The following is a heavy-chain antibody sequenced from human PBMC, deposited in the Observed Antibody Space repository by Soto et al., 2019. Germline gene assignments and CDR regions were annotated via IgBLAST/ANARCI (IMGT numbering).Heavy chain of an antibody. V-gene: IGHV2-5*02. CDR3: AHISSSWYFSYYYYYMDV. CDR1: GFSLSTSGVG. D-gene: IGHD6-13*01. CDR2: IYWDDDK. Sequence: SGPTLVNPTQTLTLTCTFSGFSLSTSGVGVGWIRQPPGKALEWLALIYWDDDKRYSPSLKSRLTITKDTSKNQLVLTMTNMDPVDTATYYCAHISSSWYFSYYYYYMDVWGKGTTVTVSS. J-gene: IGHJ6*03.